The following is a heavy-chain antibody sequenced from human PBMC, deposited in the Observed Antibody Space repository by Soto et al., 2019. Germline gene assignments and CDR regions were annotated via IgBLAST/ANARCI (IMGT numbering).Heavy chain of an antibody. J-gene: IGHJ5*02. V-gene: IGHV4-31*03. Sequence: PSETLSLTCTVSGGSISSGGYYWSWIRQHPGKGLEWIGYIYYSGSTYYNPSLKSRVTISVDTSKNQFSLKLSSVTAADTAVYYSARAARDPNWFDPWGQGTLVTVSS. D-gene: IGHD2-15*01. CDR2: IYYSGST. CDR1: GGSISSGGYY. CDR3: ARAARDPNWFDP.